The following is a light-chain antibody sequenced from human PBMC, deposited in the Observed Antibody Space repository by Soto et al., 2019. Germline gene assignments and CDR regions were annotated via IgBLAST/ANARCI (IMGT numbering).Light chain of an antibody. CDR3: SSFTSRFTFV. CDR1: RSDVAAYNY. Sequence: QSVLTQPASVSGSPGQSIDISCTGTRSDVAAYNYVSWYQQHPGKAPKLMISEVTNRPSGVSDRFSGSKSGNTASLTISGLQAEDEADYYCSSFTSRFTFVFGTGTKLTVL. CDR2: EVT. J-gene: IGLJ1*01. V-gene: IGLV2-14*01.